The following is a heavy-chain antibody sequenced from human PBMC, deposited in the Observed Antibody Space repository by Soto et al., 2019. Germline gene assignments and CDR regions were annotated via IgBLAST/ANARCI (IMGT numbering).Heavy chain of an antibody. J-gene: IGHJ4*02. Sequence: PSETLSLTCTVSGGSISSSSYYWAWIRQPPGKGLEWIGSIYYSGSTYYNPSLKSRVTISVDTSKNQFSLKLSSVTAADTAVYYCARRGPWPIPRYFEYWGQGTLVTVSS. CDR3: ARRGPWPIPRYFEY. D-gene: IGHD2-21*01. V-gene: IGHV4-39*01. CDR2: IYYSGST. CDR1: GGSISSSSYY.